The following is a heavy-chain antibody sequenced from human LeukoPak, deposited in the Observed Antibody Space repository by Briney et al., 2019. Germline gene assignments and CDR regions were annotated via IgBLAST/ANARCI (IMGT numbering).Heavy chain of an antibody. CDR3: ATDWFGAVNS. J-gene: IGHJ4*02. CDR1: GHIFRDSW. V-gene: IGHV3-74*01. D-gene: IGHD3-16*01. CDR2: IKSYGNCA. Sequence: PGGSLRLSCAASAAFGHIFRDSWMHWVRQGPGKGLVWVSLIKSYGNCAIYADSVKGRFTISSDNAKNTLYLQMNSLCAEDTAVYFCATDWFGAVNSWGQGTLVTVSS.